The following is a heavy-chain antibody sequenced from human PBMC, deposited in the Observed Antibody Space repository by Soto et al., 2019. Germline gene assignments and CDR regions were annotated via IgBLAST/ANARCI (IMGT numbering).Heavy chain of an antibody. CDR1: GFTFSNAW. V-gene: IGHV3-15*01. J-gene: IGHJ6*03. CDR2: IKSKTDGGTT. CDR3: TTSTVTEDYYYYMDV. D-gene: IGHD4-4*01. Sequence: GGSLRLSCAASGFTFSNAWMSWVRQAPGKGLEWVGRIKSKTDGGTTDYAAPVKGRFTISRDDSKNTLYLQMNSLKTEDTAVYYCTTSTVTEDYYYYMDVWDKGTTVTVSS.